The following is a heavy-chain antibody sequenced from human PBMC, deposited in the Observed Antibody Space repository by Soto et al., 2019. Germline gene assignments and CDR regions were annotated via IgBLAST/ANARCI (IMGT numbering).Heavy chain of an antibody. V-gene: IGHV3-21*06. CDR3: ASAGYNYGMEH. J-gene: IGHJ4*02. Sequence: LRLSCATSRFTFSVFNMNWVRQAPGKGLEWLASISANSVYIYYADSVRGRFTISRDNAENSLYLQMTSLREDDTALYYCASAGYNYGMEHWGQGTQVTVSS. CDR2: ISANSVYI. D-gene: IGHD5-18*01. CDR1: RFTFSVFN.